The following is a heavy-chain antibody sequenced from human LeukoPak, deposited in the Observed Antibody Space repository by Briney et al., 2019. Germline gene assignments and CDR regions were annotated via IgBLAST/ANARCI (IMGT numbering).Heavy chain of an antibody. J-gene: IGHJ4*02. CDR2: IRGSVGST. V-gene: IGHV3-23*01. Sequence: GGSLRLSCAASGFTFSSYAMSWVRQAPGKGLEWVSAIRGSVGSTYYADSVKGRFTISRDNSKNTLYLQMNSLRAEDTAVYYCAKELLVVGYYDSSGYYFDYWGQGTLVTVSS. CDR1: GFTFSSYA. CDR3: AKELLVVGYYDSSGYYFDY. D-gene: IGHD3-22*01.